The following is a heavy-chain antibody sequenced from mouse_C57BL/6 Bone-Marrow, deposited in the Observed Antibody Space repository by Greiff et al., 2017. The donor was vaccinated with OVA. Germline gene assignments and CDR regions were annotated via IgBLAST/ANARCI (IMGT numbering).Heavy chain of an antibody. V-gene: IGHV5-6*02. CDR1: GFTFSSYG. CDR3: ARRGDGNLYYFDY. J-gene: IGHJ2*01. CDR2: ISSGGSYT. D-gene: IGHD2-1*01. Sequence: EVKLVESGGDLVKPGGSLKLSCAASGFTFSSYGMSWVRQTPDKRLEWVATISSGGSYTYYPDSVKGRFTIFRDNAKNTLYLQMSSLKSEDTAMYYCARRGDGNLYYFDYWGQGTTLTVSS.